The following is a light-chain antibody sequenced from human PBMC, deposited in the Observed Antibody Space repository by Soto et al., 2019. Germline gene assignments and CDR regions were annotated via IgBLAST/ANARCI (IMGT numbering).Light chain of an antibody. V-gene: IGKV1-39*01. CDR1: QNIENY. CDR3: QQTYSIPIT. Sequence: DIQVTQSPSSCLPLWGDRLTISCRASQNIENYLNWYRHKPGKAPELLILSASIVQSGVPSRFSGAGFGTDFTLTISSLQPEDFTTFFCQQTYSIPITFGGGTKVEIK. J-gene: IGKJ4*01. CDR2: SAS.